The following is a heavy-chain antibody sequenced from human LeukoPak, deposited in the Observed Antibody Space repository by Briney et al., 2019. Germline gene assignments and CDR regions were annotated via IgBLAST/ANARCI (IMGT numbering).Heavy chain of an antibody. CDR1: GYNFTSYW. Sequence: GESLKISCKGSGYNFTSYWIGWVRQVPGKGLEWMGIIYPGDSDSRLSPSLQGQVTISADKSISTAYLQWNSLKASDTAMYYCARGHHVLVATATWASDAFDLWGQGTMVILSS. CDR3: ARGHHVLVATATWASDAFDL. CDR2: IYPGDSDS. D-gene: IGHD2-21*02. J-gene: IGHJ3*01. V-gene: IGHV5-51*01.